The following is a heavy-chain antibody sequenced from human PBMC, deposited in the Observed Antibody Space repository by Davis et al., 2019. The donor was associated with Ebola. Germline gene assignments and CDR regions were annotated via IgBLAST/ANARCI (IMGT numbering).Heavy chain of an antibody. V-gene: IGHV3-48*02. J-gene: IGHJ4*02. CDR3: ARGGIYSGSSRYSFDF. D-gene: IGHD1-26*01. CDR2: VSSSSRTI. Sequence: GESLKISCAASGFTFSSYAMTWVRQAPGKGLEWVSYVSSSSRTIYYADSVKGRFTISRDNARSSLYLQMNSLRDEDTAVYYCARGGIYSGSSRYSFDFWGQGTLVTVSS. CDR1: GFTFSSYA.